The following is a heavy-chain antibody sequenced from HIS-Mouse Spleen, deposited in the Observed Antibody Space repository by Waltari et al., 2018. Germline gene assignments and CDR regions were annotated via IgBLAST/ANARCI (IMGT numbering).Heavy chain of an antibody. CDR2: IYWNDDK. J-gene: IGHJ5*02. Sequence: QITLKESGPTLVKPTQTLTLTCTFSGFSLSTSGVGVGWIRQPPGKALEWLALIYWNDDKRYSPSLKSRLTITQDTSKNPVVLTMTNMDPVDTATYYCAHRRPSEYSSSYNWFDPWGQGTLVTVSS. V-gene: IGHV2-5*01. CDR1: GFSLSTSGVG. CDR3: AHRRPSEYSSSYNWFDP. D-gene: IGHD6-6*01.